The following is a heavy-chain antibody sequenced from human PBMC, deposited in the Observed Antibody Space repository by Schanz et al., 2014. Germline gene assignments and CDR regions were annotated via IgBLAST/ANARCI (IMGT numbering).Heavy chain of an antibody. CDR1: GFTFSSYA. CDR2: ISGSGGGT. V-gene: IGHV3-23*04. D-gene: IGHD1-26*01. J-gene: IGHJ4*02. CDR3: AISWELLFE. Sequence: VQLVESGGGVVQPGRSLRLPCAASGFTFSSYAMSWVRQAPGKGLEWVSAISGSGGGTYYADSVKGRFTISRDNSKNTLYLQMNSLRAEDTAVYYCAISWELLFEWGQGTLVSVSS.